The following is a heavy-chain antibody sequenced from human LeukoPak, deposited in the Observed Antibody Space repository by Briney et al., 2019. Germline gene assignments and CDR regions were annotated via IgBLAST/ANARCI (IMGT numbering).Heavy chain of an antibody. J-gene: IGHJ6*02. Sequence: SETLSLTCTVSGGSISSSSYYWGWIRQPPGKGLEWIGSIYYSGSTYYNPSLKSRVTISVDTSRNQFSLKLTSVTAADTAVYYCTRSGLTGMRKYPRADYYYYGMDVWGQGTAVTVSS. V-gene: IGHV4-39*01. CDR3: TRSGLTGMRKYPRADYYYYGMDV. CDR2: IYYSGST. D-gene: IGHD1-14*01. CDR1: GGSISSSSYY.